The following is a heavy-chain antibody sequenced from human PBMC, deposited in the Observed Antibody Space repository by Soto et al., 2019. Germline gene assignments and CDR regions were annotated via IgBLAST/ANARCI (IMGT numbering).Heavy chain of an antibody. J-gene: IGHJ4*02. CDR1: GYTFTSYA. D-gene: IGHD3-10*01. V-gene: IGHV7-4-1*02. Sequence: ASVKVSCKASGYTFTSYAMNWVRQAPGQGLEWMGWINTNTGNPTYAQGFTGRFVFPLDTSVSTAYLQISSLKAEDTAVYYCAVGAGSGSYLYYFDYWGQGTLVTVSS. CDR3: AVGAGSGSYLYYFDY. CDR2: INTNTGNP.